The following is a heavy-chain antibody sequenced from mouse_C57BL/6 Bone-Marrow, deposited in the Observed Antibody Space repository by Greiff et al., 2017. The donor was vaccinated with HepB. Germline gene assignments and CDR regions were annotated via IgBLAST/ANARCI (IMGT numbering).Heavy chain of an antibody. CDR1: GFTFSNYW. CDR3: TVYYYGSSYFDV. J-gene: IGHJ1*03. CDR2: IRLKSDNYAT. Sequence: EVKVEESGGGLVQPGGSMKLSCVASGFTFSNYWMNWVRQSPEKGLEWVAQIRLKSDNYATHYAESVKGRFTISRDDSKSSVYLQMNNLRAEDTGIYYCTVYYYGSSYFDVWGTGTTVTVSS. D-gene: IGHD1-1*01. V-gene: IGHV6-3*01.